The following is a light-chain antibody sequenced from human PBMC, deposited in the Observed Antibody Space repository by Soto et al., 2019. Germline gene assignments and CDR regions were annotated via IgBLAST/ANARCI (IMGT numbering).Light chain of an antibody. V-gene: IGLV2-11*01. Sequence: QSALTQPRSVSGSPGQSVTISCTGTSSDIGGYNLVSWYQQHPGKAPKLMISDVTKRPSGVPNRFSGSKSGNTASLTISGLQAEDEADYYCSSYAGPYSPHILFGGGTKLTVL. J-gene: IGLJ2*01. CDR3: SSYAGPYSPHIL. CDR1: SSDIGGYNL. CDR2: DVT.